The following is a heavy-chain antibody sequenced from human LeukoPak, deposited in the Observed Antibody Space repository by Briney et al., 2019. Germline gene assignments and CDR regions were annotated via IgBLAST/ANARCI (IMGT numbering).Heavy chain of an antibody. J-gene: IGHJ4*02. CDR2: ISGGGGST. D-gene: IGHD7-27*01. CDR3: TTYTGILGFDY. V-gene: IGHV3-23*01. Sequence: GGSLRLSCAASGFTFSSYAMSWVRQAPGKGLEWVSAISGGGGSTYYADSVKGRFTISRDNSKNTLYLQLNSLRAEDTAVYYCTTYTGILGFDYWGQGALVTVSS. CDR1: GFTFSSYA.